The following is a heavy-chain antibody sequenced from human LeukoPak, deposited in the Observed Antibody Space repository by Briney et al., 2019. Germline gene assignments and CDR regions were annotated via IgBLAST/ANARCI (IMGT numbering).Heavy chain of an antibody. V-gene: IGHV4-39*07. Sequence: SETLSLTCTVSGGSISSSGYYWGWIRQPPGKGLEWIGSIYHTGSTYYNPSLKSRVTISVDTSKNQFSLKLSSVTAADTAVYYCAKCRRMVDAFDIWGQGTMVTVSS. CDR3: AKCRRMVDAFDI. CDR1: GGSISSSGYY. J-gene: IGHJ3*02. CDR2: IYHTGST. D-gene: IGHD3-10*01.